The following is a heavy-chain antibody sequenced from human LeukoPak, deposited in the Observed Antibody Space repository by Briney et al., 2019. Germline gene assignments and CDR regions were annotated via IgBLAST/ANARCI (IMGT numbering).Heavy chain of an antibody. D-gene: IGHD1-14*01. CDR3: ARASITYYYYYYMGV. CDR1: GGSLSSFY. V-gene: IGHV4-59*01. J-gene: IGHJ6*03. CDR2: IYYSGST. Sequence: SETLSLTCTVSGGSLSSFYWNWIRQPPGKGLEWIGYIYYSGSTNYNPSLKSRVTISVDTSKNQFSLKLSSVTAADTAVYYCARASITYYYYYYMGVWGKGTTVTVSS.